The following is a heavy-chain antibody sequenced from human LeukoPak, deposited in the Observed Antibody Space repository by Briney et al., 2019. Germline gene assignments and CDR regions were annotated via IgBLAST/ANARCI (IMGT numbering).Heavy chain of an antibody. CDR1: GGTFSSYA. J-gene: IGHJ6*04. V-gene: IGHV1-69*06. D-gene: IGHD2-2*01. CDR3: AGYCSSTSCYAKYYYYGMDV. CDR2: IIPIFGTA. Sequence: GASVKVSCKASGGTFSSYAISWVRQAPGQGLEWMGGIIPIFGTANCAQKFQGRVTITADKSTSTAYTELSSLRSEDTAVYYCAGYCSSTSCYAKYYYYGMDVWGKGTTVTVSS.